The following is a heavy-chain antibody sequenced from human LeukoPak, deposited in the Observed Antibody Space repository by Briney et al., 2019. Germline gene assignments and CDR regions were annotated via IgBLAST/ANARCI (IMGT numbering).Heavy chain of an antibody. V-gene: IGHV1-2*06. CDR3: ARGPHDTAYYFDQ. CDR1: GFSFTCYF. CDR2: IDPNSGGT. D-gene: IGHD5-18*01. J-gene: IGHJ4*02. Sequence: ASVKVSCKASGFSFTCYFMHWVRQAPGQGPEWMGRIDPNSGGTNYALKFQGRVTMTRDTPITTAYMDLSRLRSDDTAVYYCARGPHDTAYYFDQWGQGTLVTVSS.